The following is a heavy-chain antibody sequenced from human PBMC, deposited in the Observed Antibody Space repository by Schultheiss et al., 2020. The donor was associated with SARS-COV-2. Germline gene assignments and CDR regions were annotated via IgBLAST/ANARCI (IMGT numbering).Heavy chain of an antibody. V-gene: IGHV3-15*01. CDR2: IKSKTDGGTT. CDR3: TTLDY. Sequence: ETLSLTCTVSGSSISGYFWTWIRQPPGKGLEWVGRIKSKTDGGTTDYAAPVKGRFTISRDDSKNTLYLQMNSLKTEDTAVYYCTTLDYWGQGTLVTVSS. CDR1: GSSISGYF. J-gene: IGHJ4*02.